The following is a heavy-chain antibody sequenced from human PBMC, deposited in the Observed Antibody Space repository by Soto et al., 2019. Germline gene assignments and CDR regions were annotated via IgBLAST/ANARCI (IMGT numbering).Heavy chain of an antibody. Sequence: SETLSLTCTVSGDSIRSYYWTWIRQPPGKGLELIGHIYYSGSTRYNPSLKSRVTISVDMSKNQFSLKLSSVIAADTAVYYCARAYGGFDNGLDVWGQGTAVTVSS. CDR3: ARAYGGFDNGLDV. D-gene: IGHD5-12*01. J-gene: IGHJ6*02. CDR1: GDSIRSYY. V-gene: IGHV4-59*01. CDR2: IYYSGST.